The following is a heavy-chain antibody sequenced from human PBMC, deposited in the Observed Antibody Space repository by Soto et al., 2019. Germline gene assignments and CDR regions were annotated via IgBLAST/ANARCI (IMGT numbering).Heavy chain of an antibody. CDR2: MFHSGST. D-gene: IGHD4-17*01. CDR3: ARVSTVTTRSVDY. J-gene: IGHJ4*02. CDR1: GYSISSGYY. V-gene: IGHV4-38-2*01. Sequence: LSLTCAVSGYSISSGYYWAWIRQSPGQGLEWIGSMFHSGSTYYNPSLRGRVDISIDTSKNQVSLTLRSVTAADTAVYFCARVSTVTTRSVDYWGQGALVTVSS.